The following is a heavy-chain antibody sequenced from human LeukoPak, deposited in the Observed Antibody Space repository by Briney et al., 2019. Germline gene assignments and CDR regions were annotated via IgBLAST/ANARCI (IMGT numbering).Heavy chain of an antibody. J-gene: IGHJ4*02. V-gene: IGHV3-30-3*01. Sequence: PGGSLRLSCAASGFSFRSYAIHWVRQAPGKGLEWVAVISYDGTKTYYADSVKGRFTISRDNSKNSLYVEMNSLRAEDTAVYYCARGLFFAVPGAPFDSCGQGTLVTVSS. CDR2: ISYDGTKT. CDR1: GFSFRSYA. D-gene: IGHD6-19*01. CDR3: ARGLFFAVPGAPFDS.